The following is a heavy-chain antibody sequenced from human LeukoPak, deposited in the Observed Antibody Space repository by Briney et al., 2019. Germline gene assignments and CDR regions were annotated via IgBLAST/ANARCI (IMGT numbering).Heavy chain of an antibody. CDR3: AKATSTYGDSDL. CDR2: ISWNSGKI. Sequence: PGRSLRLSCAASGFTFADYAMYWVRQAPGKGLEWVSGISWNSGKIGYADSVQGRFTISRDNAKNSLYLQMNSLRPEDTALYYCAKATSTYGDSDLWGRGILVTVSS. J-gene: IGHJ2*01. D-gene: IGHD4-17*01. V-gene: IGHV3-9*01. CDR1: GFTFADYA.